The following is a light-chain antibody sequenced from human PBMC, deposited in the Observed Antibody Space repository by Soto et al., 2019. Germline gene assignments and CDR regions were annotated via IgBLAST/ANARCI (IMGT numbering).Light chain of an antibody. J-gene: IGKJ4*01. CDR2: DAF. Sequence: EIVLTHSPATLSLSPGERATLSCRASQTISSYLAWYRQKPGQAPRLLIYDAFNRATGVPARFSGSGSGTDFTLTISSLEPEDFAVYYCQQRSNWPLTFGGGTKV. CDR1: QTISSY. V-gene: IGKV3-11*01. CDR3: QQRSNWPLT.